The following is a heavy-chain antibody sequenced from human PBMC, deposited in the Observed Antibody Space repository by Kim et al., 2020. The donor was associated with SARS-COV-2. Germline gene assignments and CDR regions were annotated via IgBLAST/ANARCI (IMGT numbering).Heavy chain of an antibody. CDR2: INHSGST. V-gene: IGHV4-34*01. CDR1: GGSFSGYY. CDR3: ARGKGVDY. Sequence: SETLSLTCAVYGGSFSGYYWSWIRQPPGKGLEWIGEINHSGSTNYNPSLKSRVTISVDTSKNQFSLKLSSVTAADTAVYYGARGKGVDYWGQGTLVTVSS. J-gene: IGHJ4*02.